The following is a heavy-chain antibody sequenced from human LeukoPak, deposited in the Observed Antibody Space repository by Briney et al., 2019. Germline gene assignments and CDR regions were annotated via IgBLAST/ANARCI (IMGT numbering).Heavy chain of an antibody. CDR1: GFSLSTSGVG. J-gene: IGHJ4*02. D-gene: IGHD4-17*01. V-gene: IGHV2-5*01. CDR3: AHYGDYRFMYYFDY. Sequence: TKSGPALVKPTQTLTLTCTFSGFSLSTSGVGVGWIRQPPGKALEWLALIYWNNDNRYSPSLKTRLTITKDTSKNQVVLTMTEMDPVDTATYYCAHYGDYRFMYYFDYWGQGTLVTVSS. CDR2: IYWNNDN.